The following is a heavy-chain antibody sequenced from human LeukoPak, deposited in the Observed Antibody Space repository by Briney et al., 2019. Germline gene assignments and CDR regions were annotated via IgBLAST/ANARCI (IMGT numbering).Heavy chain of an antibody. J-gene: IGHJ4*02. V-gene: IGHV4-59*08. Sequence: SETLSLTCTVSGGSISSYYWSWIRQPPGKGLEWIGYIYYSGSTNYNPSLKSRVTISVDTSKNHFSLKLNSVTAADTAVYYCARRVVAATNYFDYWGQGTLVTVSS. CDR2: IYYSGST. CDR3: ARRVVAATNYFDY. CDR1: GGSISSYY. D-gene: IGHD2-15*01.